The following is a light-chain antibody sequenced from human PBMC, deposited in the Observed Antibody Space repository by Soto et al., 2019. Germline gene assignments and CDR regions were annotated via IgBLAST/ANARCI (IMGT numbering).Light chain of an antibody. V-gene: IGKV1-33*01. CDR1: QDISNY. CDR2: GAS. J-gene: IGKJ3*01. Sequence: DIQMTQSPSSLSASVGDRVTITCQASQDISNYLNWYQQKPGQAPKLLIYGASNLETGVPSRSSGSASGTHFSFTISSLQPEDIATYYCQQYDNLPFTFGPGTKVDIK. CDR3: QQYDNLPFT.